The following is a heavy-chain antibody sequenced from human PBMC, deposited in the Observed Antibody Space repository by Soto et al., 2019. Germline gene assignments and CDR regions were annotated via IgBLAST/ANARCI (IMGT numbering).Heavy chain of an antibody. CDR1: GGSISSYY. J-gene: IGHJ5*02. CDR3: ARDRGDSSWYGWRSWFDP. Sequence: SETLSLTCTVSGGSISSYYWSWIRQPPGKGLEWIGYIYYSGSTNYNPSLKSRVTISVDTSKNQFSLKLSSVTAADTAVYYCARDRGDSSWYGWRSWFDPWGQGTLVTVSS. V-gene: IGHV4-59*01. D-gene: IGHD6-13*01. CDR2: IYYSGST.